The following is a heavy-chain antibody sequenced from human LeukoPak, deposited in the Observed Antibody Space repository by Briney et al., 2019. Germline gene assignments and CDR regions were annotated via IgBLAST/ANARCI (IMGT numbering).Heavy chain of an antibody. CDR1: GGTFSSYT. J-gene: IGHJ6*02. Sequence: SVKVSCKASGGTFSSYTISWVRQAPGQGLEWMGRIIPILGIANYAQKFQGRVTITADKSTSTAYMELSSPRSEDTAVYYWARDGGAANYGKDVWGQGTTVTVSS. CDR3: ARDGGAANYGKDV. CDR2: IIPILGIA. V-gene: IGHV1-69*04. D-gene: IGHD1-26*01.